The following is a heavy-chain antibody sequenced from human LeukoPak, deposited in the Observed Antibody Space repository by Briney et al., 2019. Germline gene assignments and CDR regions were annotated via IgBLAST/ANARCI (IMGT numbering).Heavy chain of an antibody. D-gene: IGHD1-26*01. J-gene: IGHJ2*01. CDR2: IIPILGIA. Sequence: ASVKVSCKASGGTFSSYAISWVRQAPGQGLEWMGRIIPILGIANYAQKFQGRVTITADKSTSTAYMELSSLRSEDTAVYYCARGGYSGSYIYWYFDLWGRGTLVTVSS. V-gene: IGHV1-69*04. CDR3: ARGGYSGSYIYWYFDL. CDR1: GGTFSSYA.